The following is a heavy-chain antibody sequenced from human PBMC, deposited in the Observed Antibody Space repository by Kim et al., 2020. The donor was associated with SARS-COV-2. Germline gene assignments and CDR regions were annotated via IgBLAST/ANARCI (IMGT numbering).Heavy chain of an antibody. J-gene: IGHJ5*01. V-gene: IGHV4-39*02. D-gene: IGHD2-21*02. CDR2: IFYTGPP. Sequence: SETLSLTCAVSGDSIDNFNFYWDWVRQSPGKALEWIGSIFYTGPPYYSPSLKSRVTLFLDTSESHFSLTLASVTSTDSGVYFCARRRGSSSSGGDGFDS. CDR3: ARRRGSSSSGGDGFDS. CDR1: GDSIDNFNFY.